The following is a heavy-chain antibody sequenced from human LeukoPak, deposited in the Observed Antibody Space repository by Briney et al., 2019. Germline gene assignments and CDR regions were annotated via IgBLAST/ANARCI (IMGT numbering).Heavy chain of an antibody. CDR1: GGSISSSSYY. V-gene: IGHV4-39*02. Sequence: PSETLSLTCTVSGGSISSSSYYWGWIRQPPGKGLEWIGSIYYSGSPYYNPALQSRVTISVDTSKNHFSLRLNSVTAADTAVYYCARRLKTAVAEFYFDSWGQGILVTVSS. CDR2: IYYSGSP. J-gene: IGHJ4*02. CDR3: ARRLKTAVAEFYFDS. D-gene: IGHD6-19*01.